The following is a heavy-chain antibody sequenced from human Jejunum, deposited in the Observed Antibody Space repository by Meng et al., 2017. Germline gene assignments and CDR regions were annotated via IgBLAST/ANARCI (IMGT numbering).Heavy chain of an antibody. J-gene: IGHJ2*01. D-gene: IGHD5-18*01. V-gene: IGHV4-39*01. CDR2: IDYTEYT. CDR3: ARGPYTHGHFWYFDL. CDR1: GGSISSSSFY. Sequence: QLHVQESGPGLVKPSGTLSLTCTVSGGSISSSSFYWVWIRQPPGMGLEWIGSIDYTEYTHFNASLKSRVTMSIDTSRKQISLMLSSVTAADTAVYYCARGPYTHGHFWYFDLWGRGTLVTVSS.